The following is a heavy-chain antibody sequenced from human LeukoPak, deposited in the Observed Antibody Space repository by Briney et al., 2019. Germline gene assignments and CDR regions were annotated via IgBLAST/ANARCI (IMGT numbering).Heavy chain of an antibody. CDR3: ARGLRDAYNYVNYSDY. CDR2: IYYSGYT. CDR1: GGSVNSNSYH. J-gene: IGHJ4*02. V-gene: IGHV4-31*03. Sequence: PSEALSLTCTVSGGSVNSNSYHWTWIRQHPGKGLECIGYIYYSGYTYYNPSLRSRVTISVDTSKSQFSLRLSSVTAADTAVYYCARGLRDAYNYVNYSDYWGQGTLVTVSS. D-gene: IGHD5-24*01.